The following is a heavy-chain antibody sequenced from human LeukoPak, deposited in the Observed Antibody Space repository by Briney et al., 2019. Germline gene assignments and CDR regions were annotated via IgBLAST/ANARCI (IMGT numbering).Heavy chain of an antibody. CDR1: GGSIRSYY. D-gene: IGHD4-17*01. V-gene: IGHV4-59*01. CDR3: ARTGSTVTMLYPFDH. Sequence: SETLSLTCTVSGGSIRSYYRSWVRQPPGKGLEWIGYIYYSGSTNYNPSLKSRVSISVDTSKNQFSLKLSSVTAADTAVYYCARTGSTVTMLYPFDHWGQGTLVTVSS. CDR2: IYYSGST. J-gene: IGHJ4*02.